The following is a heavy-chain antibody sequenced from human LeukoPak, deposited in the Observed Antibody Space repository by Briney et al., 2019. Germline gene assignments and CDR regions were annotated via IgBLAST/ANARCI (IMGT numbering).Heavy chain of an antibody. CDR3: YGSGTHLYYYYYYMDV. Sequence: GGSLRLSCAASGFTFSSYSMNWVRQAPGKGLEWVSYISSSSSTIYYADSVKGRFTISRDNAKNSLYLQMNSPRAEDTAVYYCYGSGTHLYYYYYYMDVWGKGTTVTISS. CDR2: ISSSSSTI. J-gene: IGHJ6*03. V-gene: IGHV3-48*01. D-gene: IGHD3-10*01. CDR1: GFTFSSYS.